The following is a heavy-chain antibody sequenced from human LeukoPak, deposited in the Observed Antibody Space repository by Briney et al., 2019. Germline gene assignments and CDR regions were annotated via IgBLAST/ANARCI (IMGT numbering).Heavy chain of an antibody. CDR1: GGSISSYY. D-gene: IGHD1-26*01. Sequence: SETPSLTCTVSGGSISSYYWSWIRQPAGKGLEWIGRIYTSGSTNYNPSFKSRVTISVDTSKNQFSLKVDSVTAADTAVYYCARDHPTPTTGYMDVWGKGTTVTVSS. J-gene: IGHJ6*03. CDR2: IYTSGST. CDR3: ARDHPTPTTGYMDV. V-gene: IGHV4-4*07.